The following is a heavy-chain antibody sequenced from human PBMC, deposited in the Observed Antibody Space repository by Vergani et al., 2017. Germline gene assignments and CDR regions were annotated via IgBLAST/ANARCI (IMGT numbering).Heavy chain of an antibody. CDR1: GFTFSSYW. Sequence: EVQLVESGGGLVQPGGSLRLSCAASGFTFSSYWMSWVRQAPGKGLEWVANIKQDGSEKYYVDSVKGRFTISRDNAKNSLYLQMNSLRAEDTAVYYCARGFATDIVATSWAYANNDAFDIWGQGTMVTVSS. V-gene: IGHV3-7*01. J-gene: IGHJ3*02. CDR2: IKQDGSEK. D-gene: IGHD5-12*01. CDR3: ARGFATDIVATSWAYANNDAFDI.